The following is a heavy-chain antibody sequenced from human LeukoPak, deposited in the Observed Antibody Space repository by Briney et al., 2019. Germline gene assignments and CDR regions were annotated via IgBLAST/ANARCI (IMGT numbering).Heavy chain of an antibody. D-gene: IGHD3-22*01. Sequence: ASVKVSCKASGYTFSNYAITWVRQAPGQGLEWMGWISDYNGNTNYAQKFQGRATMTTDPSRSTAHMELRSLRSDDTAVYYCARGDYYDSSGYFPGMNYWGQGTLVTVSS. CDR3: ARGDYYDSSGYFPGMNY. V-gene: IGHV1-18*01. CDR2: ISDYNGNT. CDR1: GYTFSNYA. J-gene: IGHJ4*02.